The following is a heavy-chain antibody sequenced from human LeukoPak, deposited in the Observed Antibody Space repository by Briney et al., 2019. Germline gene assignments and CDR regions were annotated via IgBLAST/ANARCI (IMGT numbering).Heavy chain of an antibody. CDR3: ETARGYSYGEGYYVDY. V-gene: IGHV4-38-2*02. J-gene: IGHJ4*02. D-gene: IGHD5-18*01. Sequence: SETLSLTCTVSGYSISSGYYCGWIRQPPGKGLEWIGSIYHSGSTYYNPSLKSRLTISVDTSKNQFSLKLSSVTAADTAVYYCETARGYSYGEGYYVDYWGQGTLVTVSS. CDR1: GYSISSGYY. CDR2: IYHSGST.